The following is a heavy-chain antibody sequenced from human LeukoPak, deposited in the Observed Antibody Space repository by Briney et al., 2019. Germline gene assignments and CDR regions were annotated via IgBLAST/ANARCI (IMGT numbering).Heavy chain of an antibody. Sequence: APVKVSCKASGGTFSSYAISWVRQAPGQGLERMGRIIPIFGIANYAQKFQGRVTITADKSTSTAYMELSSLRSEDTAVYYCARAGGVAGTSRRIDYWGQGTLVTVSS. V-gene: IGHV1-69*04. D-gene: IGHD6-19*01. J-gene: IGHJ4*02. CDR3: ARAGGVAGTSRRIDY. CDR2: IIPIFGIA. CDR1: GGTFSSYA.